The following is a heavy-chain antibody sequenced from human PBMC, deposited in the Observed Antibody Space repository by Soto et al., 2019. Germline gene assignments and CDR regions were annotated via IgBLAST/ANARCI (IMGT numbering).Heavy chain of an antibody. D-gene: IGHD6-13*01. CDR2: IYYSGST. J-gene: IGHJ5*02. CDR3: ARQELNINWGQEAAAGRVAVADQNWFDP. V-gene: IGHV4-59*08. CDR1: GGSISSYY. Sequence: PSETLSLTCTVSGGSISSYYWSWIRQPPGKGLEWIGYIYYSGSTNYNPSLKSRVTISVDTSKNQFSLKLSSVTAADTAVYYCARQELNINWGQEAAAGRVAVADQNWFDPWGQGTLVTVSS.